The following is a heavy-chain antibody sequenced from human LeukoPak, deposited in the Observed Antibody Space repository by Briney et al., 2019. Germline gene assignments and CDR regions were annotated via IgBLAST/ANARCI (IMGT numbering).Heavy chain of an antibody. D-gene: IGHD5-24*01. CDR2: IYYSGST. V-gene: IGHV4-59*01. CDR1: GGSISSYY. Sequence: SETLSLTCTVSGGSISSYYWSWIRQPPGKGLEWIGYIYYSGSTNYNPSLKTRVTISVDTSRNQFSLKLSSVTAADTAVYYCARGGPDVEMATTIDYWGQGTLVTVSS. J-gene: IGHJ4*02. CDR3: ARGGPDVEMATTIDY.